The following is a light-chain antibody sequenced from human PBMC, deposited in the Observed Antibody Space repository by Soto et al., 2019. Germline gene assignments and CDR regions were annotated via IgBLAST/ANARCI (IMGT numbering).Light chain of an antibody. Sequence: DIQITQSPSTLSGSVGDRVTITCRASQTISSWLAWYQQKPGKAPKLMIYAASSLQSGVPSRFSGSGSGTDFTLTISSLQAEDVAVYYCQQYYSTPPLTFGGGTKVDVK. CDR2: AAS. J-gene: IGKJ4*01. CDR1: QTISSW. V-gene: IGKV1-5*01. CDR3: QQYYSTPPLT.